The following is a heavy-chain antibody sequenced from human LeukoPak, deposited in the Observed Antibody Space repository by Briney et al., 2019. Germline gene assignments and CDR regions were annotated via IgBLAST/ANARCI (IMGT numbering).Heavy chain of an antibody. D-gene: IGHD4-17*01. CDR1: GYTFISYG. CDR3: ARDRGDYGDYVRGDY. J-gene: IGHJ4*02. Sequence: ASVKVSCKAPGYTFISYGISWVRQAPGQGLEWMGWISAYNGNTNYAQKLQGRVTMTTDTSTSTAYMELRSLRSDDTAVYYCARDRGDYGDYVRGDYWGQGTLVTVSS. V-gene: IGHV1-18*01. CDR2: ISAYNGNT.